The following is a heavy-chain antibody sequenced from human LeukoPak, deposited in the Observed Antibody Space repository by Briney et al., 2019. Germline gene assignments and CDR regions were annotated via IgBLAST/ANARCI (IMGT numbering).Heavy chain of an antibody. CDR2: IYPGDSDS. D-gene: IGHD3-10*01. CDR1: GYRFTDYW. Sequence: GESLKISCKGSGYRFTDYWIAWVRQMPGKGLEWMGIIYPGDSDSRYSPSFQGQVTFSADKSISTAYLQWSSLKASDTAMYYCARPTRGVWDAFDIWGQGTMVTVSS. V-gene: IGHV5-51*01. CDR3: ARPTRGVWDAFDI. J-gene: IGHJ3*02.